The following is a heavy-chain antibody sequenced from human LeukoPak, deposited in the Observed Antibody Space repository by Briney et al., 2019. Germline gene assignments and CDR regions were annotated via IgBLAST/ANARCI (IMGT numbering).Heavy chain of an antibody. J-gene: IGHJ4*02. CDR1: GYTFTGYF. D-gene: IGHD6-13*01. CDR3: ARVLSSSWYFSFDC. CDR2: INPNSGGT. Sequence: ASSVKVSCKASGYTFTGYFMHWVRQAPGQGLEWMGLINPNSGGTNYAQKFQGRVTMTRDTSISTAYLDLSRLRSDDTAVYYCARVLSSSWYFSFDCWGQGTLVTVSS. V-gene: IGHV1-2*02.